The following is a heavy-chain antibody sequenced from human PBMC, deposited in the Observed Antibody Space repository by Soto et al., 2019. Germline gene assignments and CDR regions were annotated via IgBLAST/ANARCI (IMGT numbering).Heavy chain of an antibody. J-gene: IGHJ5*02. Sequence: EVQLVESGGGLVQPGGSLRLSCAASGFTFSSYWMSWVRQAPGKGLEWVANIKQDGSEKYYVDSVKGRFTISRDNAKNSLYLQMNSLRAEDTAVYYCARVLSDIVATILFDPWGQGSLVTVSS. CDR2: IKQDGSEK. CDR3: ARVLSDIVATILFDP. CDR1: GFTFSSYW. V-gene: IGHV3-7*01. D-gene: IGHD5-12*01.